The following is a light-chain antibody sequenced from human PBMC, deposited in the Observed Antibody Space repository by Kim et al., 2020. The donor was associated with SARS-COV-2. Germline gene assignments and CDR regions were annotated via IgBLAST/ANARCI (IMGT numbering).Light chain of an antibody. CDR1: QSVSSTY. CDR2: GTS. Sequence: EIVLTQSPGTLSLSPGERATLSCRTGQSVSSTYLAWYQHKPGQAPRLVISGTSTRATGIPDRFSGSGSGTDFTLTISRLESEDFAVYYCQHYGTSPPMYTFGQGTKLEI. CDR3: QHYGTSPPMYT. V-gene: IGKV3-20*01. J-gene: IGKJ2*01.